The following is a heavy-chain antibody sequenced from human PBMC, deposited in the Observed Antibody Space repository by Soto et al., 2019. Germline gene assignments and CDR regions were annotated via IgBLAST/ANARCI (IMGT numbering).Heavy chain of an antibody. J-gene: IGHJ6*02. D-gene: IGHD6-19*01. CDR3: ARLEQIYSSGWPFYYYYGMDV. V-gene: IGHV1-2*04. CDR2: INPNSGGT. CDR1: GYTFTGYY. Sequence: ASVKVSCKASGYTFTGYYMHWVRQAPGQGLEWMGWINPNSGGTNYAQKFQGWVTMTRDTSISTAYMELRSLRSDDTAVYYCARLEQIYSSGWPFYYYYGMDVWGQGTTVTVSS.